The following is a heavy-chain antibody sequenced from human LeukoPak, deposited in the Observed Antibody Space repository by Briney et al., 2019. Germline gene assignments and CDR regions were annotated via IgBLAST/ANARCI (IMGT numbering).Heavy chain of an antibody. D-gene: IGHD2-15*01. V-gene: IGHV3-23*01. CDR3: AKGSGSSCYSPCDY. Sequence: HPGGSLRLSCAASGLTFRNYAMSWVRQAPGKGLEWVSVICANDGNTYYADAVKGRFTISRDNSKDTLYLQMYSLRAEDTAVYYCAKGSGSSCYSPCDYWGQGILVTVSS. J-gene: IGHJ4*02. CDR1: GLTFRNYA. CDR2: ICANDGNT.